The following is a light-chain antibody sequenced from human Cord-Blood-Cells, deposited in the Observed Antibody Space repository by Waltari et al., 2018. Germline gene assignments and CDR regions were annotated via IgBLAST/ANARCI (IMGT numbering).Light chain of an antibody. CDR2: DAS. CDR1: QSVSSY. CDR3: QQRSNWPPT. V-gene: IGKV3-11*01. J-gene: IGKJ3*01. Sequence: EIVLTQSPATLSLSPGERATLSGRASQSVSSYLAWYQQKPGQAHRLLIYDASNGAAVIPARFSGSGSGTDFTLTISSLEPEDFAVYYCQQRSNWPPTFGPGTKVDIK.